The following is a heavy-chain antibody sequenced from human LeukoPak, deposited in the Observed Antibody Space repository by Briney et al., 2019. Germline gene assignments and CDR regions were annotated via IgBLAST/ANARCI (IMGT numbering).Heavy chain of an antibody. CDR1: GFTFSSYG. J-gene: IGHJ4*02. D-gene: IGHD3-10*01. V-gene: IGHV3-30*02. CDR3: AKDQATPGRFNVRGLLWFGELLGAVRWGRPPAGGYYFDY. CDR2: IRYDGSNK. Sequence: GGSLRLSCAASGFTFSSYGMHWVRQAPGKGLEWVAFIRYDGSNKYYADSVKGRFTISRDNSKNTLYLQMNSLRAEDAAVYYFAKDQATPGRFNVRGLLWFGELLGAVRWGRPPAGGYYFDYWGQGTLVTVSS.